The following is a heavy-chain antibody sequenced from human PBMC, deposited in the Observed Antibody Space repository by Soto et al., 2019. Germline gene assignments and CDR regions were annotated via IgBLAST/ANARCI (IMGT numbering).Heavy chain of an antibody. CDR2: ITSNSANI. CDR1: GFTFDDYA. D-gene: IGHD3-22*01. CDR3: AKRRGSSGYEFDH. J-gene: IGHJ5*02. Sequence: EVQLVESGGDLVQPGRSLRLSCAASGFTFDDYAMYWIRQVPGKGLEWVSGITSNSANIDYADSVKGRFIISRDDAKSSLYLQMSNLRPEDTALYYCAKRRGSSGYEFDHWGQGPPVTVSS. V-gene: IGHV3-9*01.